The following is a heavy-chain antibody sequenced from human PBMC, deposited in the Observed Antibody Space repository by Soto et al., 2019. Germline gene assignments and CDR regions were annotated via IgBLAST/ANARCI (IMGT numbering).Heavy chain of an antibody. Sequence: SVKVSCKASGGTFSSYAISWVRQAPGQGLEWMGGIIPIFGTANYAQKFQGRVTITADESTSTAYMELSSLRSEDTAVYYCARSIAARRGEGAYYYYGMDVWGQGTTVTVSS. CDR3: ARSIAARRGEGAYYYYGMDV. V-gene: IGHV1-69*13. J-gene: IGHJ6*02. CDR1: GGTFSSYA. CDR2: IIPIFGTA. D-gene: IGHD6-6*01.